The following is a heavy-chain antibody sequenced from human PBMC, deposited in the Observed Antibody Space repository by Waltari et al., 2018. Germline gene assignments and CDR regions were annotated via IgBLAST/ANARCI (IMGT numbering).Heavy chain of an antibody. J-gene: IGHJ5*02. CDR2: MNPNSGDT. CDR3: ARDFGPVGGYNGYAANWFDP. D-gene: IGHD5-18*01. V-gene: IGHV1-8*03. Sequence: QVQLVQSGAEVKKPGASVKVSCKASGYTFTSYDINWVRQATGQGLEWMGRMNPNSGDTGYAQKFQGRVTITADESTSTAYMELSSLRSEDTAVYYCARDFGPVGGYNGYAANWFDPWGQGTLVTVSS. CDR1: GYTFTSYD.